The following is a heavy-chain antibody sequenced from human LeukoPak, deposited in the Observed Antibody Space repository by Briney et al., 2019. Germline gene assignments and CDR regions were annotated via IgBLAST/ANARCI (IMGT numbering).Heavy chain of an antibody. CDR2: INPNSGGT. D-gene: IGHD2-21*01. V-gene: IGHV1-2*02. CDR3: ARDSPFAYCGGDCAEYFDY. J-gene: IGHJ4*02. CDR1: GYTFTGYY. Sequence: ASVKVSCKASGYTFTGYYMRWVRQAPGQGLEWMGWINPNSGGTNYAQKFQGRVTMTRDTSISTAYMELSRLRSDDTAVYYCARDSPFAYCGGDCAEYFDYWGQGTLVTVSS.